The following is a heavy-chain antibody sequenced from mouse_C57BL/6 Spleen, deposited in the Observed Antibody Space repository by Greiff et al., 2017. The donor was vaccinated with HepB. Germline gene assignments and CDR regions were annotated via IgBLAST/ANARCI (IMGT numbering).Heavy chain of an antibody. D-gene: IGHD3-2*02. CDR2: IYPGSGST. J-gene: IGHJ4*01. CDR1: GYTFTSYW. Sequence: QVQLKQPGAELVKPGASVKMSCKASGYTFTSYWITWVKQRPGQGLEWIGDIYPGSGSTNYNEKFKSKATLTVDTSSSTAYMQLSSLTSEDSAVYYCARGGQLRLPSYYYAMDYWGQGTSVTVAS. CDR3: ARGGQLRLPSYYYAMDY. V-gene: IGHV1-55*01.